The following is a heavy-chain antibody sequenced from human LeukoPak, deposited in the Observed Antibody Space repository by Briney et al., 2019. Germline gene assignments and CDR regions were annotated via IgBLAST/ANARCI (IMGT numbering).Heavy chain of an antibody. V-gene: IGHV1-46*01. D-gene: IGHD3-10*01. CDR2: INPSGGST. CDR3: ATGSPYGSGSYEKDYYYYYMDV. J-gene: IGHJ6*03. Sequence: ASVKVSCKASGYTFTSYYMHWVRQAPGQGLEWMGIINPSGGSTSYAQKFQGRVTMTRDMSTSTVYMELSSLRSEDTAVYYCATGSPYGSGSYEKDYYYYYMDVWGKGTTVTISS. CDR1: GYTFTSYY.